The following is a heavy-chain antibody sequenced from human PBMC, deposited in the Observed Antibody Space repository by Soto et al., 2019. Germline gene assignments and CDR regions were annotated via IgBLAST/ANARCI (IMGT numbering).Heavy chain of an antibody. Sequence: QVQLVESGGGVVQPGRSLRLSCAASGFTFSDYAMHWVRQAPGKGLEWVAAISYDGSKKFYAESVKGRFTISRDNSKNTLSLEMNGLRDEDTAVYYCATVVIRELPTGGGMDVWGQGTTVTVSS. CDR2: ISYDGSKK. V-gene: IGHV3-30*03. CDR1: GFTFSDYA. J-gene: IGHJ6*02. CDR3: ATVVIRELPTGGGMDV. D-gene: IGHD3-10*01.